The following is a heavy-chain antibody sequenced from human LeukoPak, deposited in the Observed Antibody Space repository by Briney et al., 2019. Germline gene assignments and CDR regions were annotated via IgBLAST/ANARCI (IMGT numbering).Heavy chain of an antibody. CDR1: GFIFSSYG. J-gene: IGHJ6*02. CDR3: ATHGYCSSTTCPVSYAMDV. CDR2: ISGSGVNT. D-gene: IGHD2-2*03. V-gene: IGHV3-23*01. Sequence: GGSLRLSCAASGFIFSSYGMSWVRQAPGKGLEWVSSISGSGVNTYYADSVRGRFIISRDNSKNTLYVQMSSLRAEDTAVYSCATHGYCSSTTCPVSYAMDVWGQGPTVTVSS.